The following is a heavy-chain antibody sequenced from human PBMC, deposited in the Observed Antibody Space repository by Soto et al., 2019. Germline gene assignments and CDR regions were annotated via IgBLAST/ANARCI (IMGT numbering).Heavy chain of an antibody. CDR3: ARGEDAFFYYGLDV. CDR2: IYDTGISGYTPST. CDR1: GGSISSSY. V-gene: IGHV4-59*01. J-gene: IGHJ6*02. Sequence: PSETLSLTCTVSGGSISSSYWSWIRRPPWKGLEWIAYIYDTGISGYTPSTSYNPSLKSRVTMSVDTSKSQFSLKLTSVTAADTAVYYCARGEDAFFYYGLDVWGQGITVTVSS.